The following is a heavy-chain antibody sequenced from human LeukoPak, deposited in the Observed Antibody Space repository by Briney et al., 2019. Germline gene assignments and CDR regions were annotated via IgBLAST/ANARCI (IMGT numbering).Heavy chain of an antibody. V-gene: IGHV2-5*01. CDR3: AHLRGDQLLLYNWFDP. CDR1: GFSISTSGVG. CDR2: IYWNDDK. J-gene: IGHJ5*02. D-gene: IGHD2-2*01. Sequence: SGPTLVNPTQTLTLTCTFSGFSISTSGVGVGWIRQPPGKALEWLALIYWNDDKRYSPSLKSRLTITKDTSKNQVVPTMTNMDPVDTATYYCAHLRGDQLLLYNWFDPWGQGTLVTVSS.